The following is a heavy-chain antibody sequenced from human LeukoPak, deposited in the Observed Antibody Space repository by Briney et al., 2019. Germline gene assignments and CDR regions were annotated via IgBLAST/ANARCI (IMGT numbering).Heavy chain of an antibody. J-gene: IGHJ5*02. CDR1: GFTFSSYA. V-gene: IGHV3-23*01. D-gene: IGHD2-2*01. CDR2: ISGSGGST. CDR3: VRDARWYQLLETVWFDP. Sequence: GGSLRLSCAASGFTFSSYAMSWVRQAPGKGLEWVSAISGSGGSTYYADSVKGRFTISRDNSKNTLYLQMNSLRAEDTAVHYCVRDARWYQLLETVWFDPWGQGTLVTVSS.